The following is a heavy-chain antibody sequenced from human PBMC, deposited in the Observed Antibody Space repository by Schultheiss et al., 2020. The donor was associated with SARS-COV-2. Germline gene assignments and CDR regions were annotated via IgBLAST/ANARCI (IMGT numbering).Heavy chain of an antibody. CDR1: GGSISSSNW. Sequence: SETLSLTCAVSGGSISSSNWWSWVRQPPGKGLEWIGYIYYSGSTNYNPSLKSRVTISVDTSKNQFSLKLSSVTAADTAVYYCARDWSPDYYYGMDVWGQGTTVTVSS. CDR2: IYYSGST. CDR3: ARDWSPDYYYGMDV. J-gene: IGHJ6*02. V-gene: IGHV4-4*02.